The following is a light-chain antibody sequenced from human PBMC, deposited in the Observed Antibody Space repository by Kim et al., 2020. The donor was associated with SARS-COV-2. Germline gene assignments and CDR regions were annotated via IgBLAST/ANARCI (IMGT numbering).Light chain of an antibody. CDR2: RAS. J-gene: IGKJ1*01. CDR1: QSISDF. Sequence: DIQMTQSPSTLSASVGDRVTITCRASQSISDFLAWYQQKPGKAPKLLIYRASNLKSGVPSRFSGSGSGTEFTLTTSSLQPDVFASFYSQQYRSYPWTFGPGTKVDIK. V-gene: IGKV1-5*03. CDR3: QQYRSYPWT.